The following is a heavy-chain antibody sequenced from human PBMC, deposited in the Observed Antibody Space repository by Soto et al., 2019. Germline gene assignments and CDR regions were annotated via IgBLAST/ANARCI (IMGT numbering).Heavy chain of an antibody. J-gene: IGHJ4*02. CDR3: AKDQGIAVAVFDY. V-gene: IGHV4-61*01. CDR1: GGSVTSGCYY. CDR2: IYNSGST. D-gene: IGHD6-19*01. Sequence: QVQLQESGPGLVKPSETLSLTCTVSGGSVTSGCYYWSWIRQPPGKGLEWIGYIYNSGSTNYNPSLKSRVTISVDTSKRQISLKLSSVTAADTAVYYCAKDQGIAVAVFDYWGQGTLVTVSS.